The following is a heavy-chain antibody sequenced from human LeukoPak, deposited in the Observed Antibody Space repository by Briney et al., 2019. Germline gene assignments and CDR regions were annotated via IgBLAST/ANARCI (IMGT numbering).Heavy chain of an antibody. V-gene: IGHV4-4*07. J-gene: IGHJ4*02. CDR1: GGSISSYY. CDR3: ARDTLEYYDSSGFRD. CDR2: IYTSGST. Sequence: PSETLSLTCTVSGGSISSYYWSWIRQPAGKGLEWIGRIYTSGSTNYNPSLKSRVTMSVDTSKNQFSLKLSSGTAADTAVYYCARDTLEYYDSSGFRDWGQGTLVTVSS. D-gene: IGHD3-22*01.